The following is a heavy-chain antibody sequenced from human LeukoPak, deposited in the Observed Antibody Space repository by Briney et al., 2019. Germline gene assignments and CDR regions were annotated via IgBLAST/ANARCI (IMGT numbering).Heavy chain of an antibody. CDR1: GFTFSSYA. CDR3: AKAGIAAVTRAPFDY. D-gene: IGHD6-13*01. V-gene: IGHV3-23*01. Sequence: GGSLRLSCAASGFTFSSYAMSWVRQAPGKGLECVSAISGSGGSTYYADSVKGRFTISRDNSKNTLYLQMNSLRAEDTAVYYCAKAGIAAVTRAPFDYWGQGTLVTVSS. J-gene: IGHJ4*02. CDR2: ISGSGGST.